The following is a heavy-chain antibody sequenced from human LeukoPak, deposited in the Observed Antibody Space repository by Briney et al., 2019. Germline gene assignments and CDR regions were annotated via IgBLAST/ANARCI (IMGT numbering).Heavy chain of an antibody. Sequence: GGSLRLSCAASGFTFSSHWMSWVRQAPGKGLEWVANIKEDGSEIYYVDSVKGRITISRDNAKNSLYLQMNSLRAEDTAVYYCTRRGYGYWGQGTLVTVSS. V-gene: IGHV3-7*01. CDR3: TRRGYGY. J-gene: IGHJ4*02. CDR1: GFTFSSHW. D-gene: IGHD5-18*01. CDR2: IKEDGSEI.